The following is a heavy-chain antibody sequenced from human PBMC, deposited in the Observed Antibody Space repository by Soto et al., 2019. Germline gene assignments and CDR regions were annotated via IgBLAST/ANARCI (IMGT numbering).Heavy chain of an antibody. D-gene: IGHD2-21*02. CDR3: ALEPTGTAGFDY. CDR2: IDLDIGDT. V-gene: IGHV1-2*02. CDR1: GHTFTGHH. J-gene: IGHJ4*02. Sequence: QVQMVQSGAEVKKPVASVKVSCKASGHTFTGHHMHWVLQAPGQGLEWMGLIDLDIGDTKYAQKFQGRVTSTSDTSITTAYMELRGLRSDDTAVYYCALEPTGTAGFDYCGQGTLVTVSS.